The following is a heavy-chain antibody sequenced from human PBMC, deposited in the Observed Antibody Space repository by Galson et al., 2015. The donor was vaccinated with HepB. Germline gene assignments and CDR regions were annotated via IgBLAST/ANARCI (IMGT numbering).Heavy chain of an antibody. D-gene: IGHD2-15*01. Sequence: SLRLSCAASGFTFINYAMNWVRQAPGKGLEWVSAISGGGVSTYYADSVKGRFTISRDNSENTLYLQMNSLRAEDTAVYYCASSPRVLERSYFYYGLDVWGQGTTVTVSS. J-gene: IGHJ6*02. CDR1: GFTFINYA. V-gene: IGHV3-23*01. CDR3: ASSPRVLERSYFYYGLDV. CDR2: ISGGGVST.